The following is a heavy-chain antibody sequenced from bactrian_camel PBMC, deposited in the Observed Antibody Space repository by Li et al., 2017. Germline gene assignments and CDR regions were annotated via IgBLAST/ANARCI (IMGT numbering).Heavy chain of an antibody. D-gene: IGHD7*01. J-gene: IGHJ4*01. CDR1: GFRFSIYD. CDR3: AARVQIPSRYCPGDPTTGH. Sequence: VQLVESGGGLVQPGGSLRLSCAASGFRFSIYDMIWVRQAPGKGLEWVSAISNGGVTTYYAESVKGRFTIARDNAKNTLFLELNRLKPEDTAVYYCAARVQIPSRYCPGDPTTGHWGQGTQVTVS. CDR2: ISNGGVTT. V-gene: IGHV3S40*01.